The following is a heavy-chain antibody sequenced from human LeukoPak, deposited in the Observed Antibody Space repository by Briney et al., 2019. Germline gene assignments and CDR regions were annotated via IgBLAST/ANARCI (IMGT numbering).Heavy chain of an antibody. Sequence: GASVKASCKASGYTFTGYYMHWVRQAPGQGLEWMGRINPNSGGTNYAQKFQGRVTMTRDTSISTAYMELSRLRSDDTAVYYCANRLAAAGTLLFAYWGQGTLVTVSS. CDR2: INPNSGGT. CDR3: ANRLAAAGTLLFAY. D-gene: IGHD6-13*01. V-gene: IGHV1-2*06. J-gene: IGHJ4*02. CDR1: GYTFTGYY.